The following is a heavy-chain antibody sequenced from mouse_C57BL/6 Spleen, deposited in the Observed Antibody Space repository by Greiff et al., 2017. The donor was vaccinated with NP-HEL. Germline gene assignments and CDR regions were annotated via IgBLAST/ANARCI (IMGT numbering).Heavy chain of an antibody. CDR1: GYTFTEYT. J-gene: IGHJ4*01. V-gene: IGHV1-62-2*01. CDR3: ARHEDQGGWLLGYAMDY. CDR2: FYPGSGSI. Sequence: QVQLQQSGAELVKPGASVKLSCKASGYTFTEYTIHWVKQRSGQGLEWIGWFYPGSGSIKYNEKFKDKATLTADKSSSTVYMELSRLTSEDSAVYFCARHEDQGGWLLGYAMDYWGQGTSVTVSS. D-gene: IGHD2-3*01.